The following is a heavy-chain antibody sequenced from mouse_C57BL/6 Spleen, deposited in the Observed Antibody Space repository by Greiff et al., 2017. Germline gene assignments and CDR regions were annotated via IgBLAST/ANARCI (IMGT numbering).Heavy chain of an antibody. CDR2: IYPGSGNT. CDR3: ARGDYGSSYGFAY. CDR1: GYTFTDYY. V-gene: IGHV1-76*01. J-gene: IGHJ3*01. D-gene: IGHD1-1*01. Sequence: VQLQQSGAELVRPGASVKLSCKASGYTFTDYYINWVKQRPGQGLEWIARIYPGSGNTYYNEKFKGKATLTAEKSSSTAYMQLSRLASEGAAVYCCARGDYGSSYGFAYWGKGTLVTVSA.